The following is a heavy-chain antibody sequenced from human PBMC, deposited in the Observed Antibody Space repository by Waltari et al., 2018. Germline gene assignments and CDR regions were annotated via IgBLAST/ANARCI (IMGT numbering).Heavy chain of an antibody. J-gene: IGHJ4*02. CDR2: ISVSDGT. Sequence: DVQLLESGGELVKPGGSLKLSCEASGIPFNHFAINWVRLTPGTGLEWVSAISVSDGTYYADSVGGRFTISRDTSKNTVYLQMNGLRAEDTAVYFCATPFYNWDDPLHSWGQGTPVTVSS. V-gene: IGHV3-23*01. D-gene: IGHD1-20*01. CDR1: GIPFNHFA. CDR3: ATPFYNWDDPLHS.